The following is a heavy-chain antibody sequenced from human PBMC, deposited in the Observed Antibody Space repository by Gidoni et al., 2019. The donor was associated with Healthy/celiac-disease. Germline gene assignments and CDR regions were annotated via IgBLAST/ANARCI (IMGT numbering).Heavy chain of an antibody. CDR2: ISYDGSNQ. J-gene: IGHJ4*02. V-gene: IGHV3-30-3*01. D-gene: IGHD6-19*01. CDR3: ARDLMQWLPSSNYFDY. Sequence: QVQLVEAGGGGVQPGRSLRLSCAASGFTFSSYAMHWVRQAPGKGLEWVAVISYDGSNQYYADSVKCRFTISRDNSKNTLYLQMNSLRAEDTAVYYCARDLMQWLPSSNYFDYWGQGTLVTVSS. CDR1: GFTFSSYA.